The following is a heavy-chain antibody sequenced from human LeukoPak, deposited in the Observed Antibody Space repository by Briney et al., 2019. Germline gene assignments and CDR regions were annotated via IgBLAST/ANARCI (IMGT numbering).Heavy chain of an antibody. D-gene: IGHD3-16*01. Sequence: ASVKVSCKASGNTFTDYYIHWVRRAPGQGLEWMGWIDPRSGGTRCTQKFQGRVTMTRDTSISTVYLDLSGMTFDDTALYYCATDNYGTLDYWGQGTLVTVSS. V-gene: IGHV1-2*02. J-gene: IGHJ4*02. CDR3: ATDNYGTLDY. CDR1: GNTFTDYY. CDR2: IDPRSGGT.